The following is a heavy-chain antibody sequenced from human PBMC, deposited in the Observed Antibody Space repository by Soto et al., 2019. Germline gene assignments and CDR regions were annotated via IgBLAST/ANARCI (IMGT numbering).Heavy chain of an antibody. Sequence: QVQLVQSGAEVKKPGASVKVSCKASGYTFTSYAMHWVRQAPGQRLEWMGWINAGNGNTKYSQKFQGRVTITRDTSASTAYMELSSLRSEDTAVYYCAREYCSGGSCYPDFDYWGQGTLVTVSS. CDR3: AREYCSGGSCYPDFDY. J-gene: IGHJ4*02. D-gene: IGHD2-15*01. CDR1: GYTFTSYA. V-gene: IGHV1-3*01. CDR2: INAGNGNT.